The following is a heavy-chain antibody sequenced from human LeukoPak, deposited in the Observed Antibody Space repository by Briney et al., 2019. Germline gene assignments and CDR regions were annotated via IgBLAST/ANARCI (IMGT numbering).Heavy chain of an antibody. CDR2: INSDGSTT. CDR3: ARAGNYYFEY. Sequence: GGSLRLSCAASGFTFRTHWMHWVRQTPGQGLVWVSRINSDGSTTNYADSVKGRFTVSRDNAQNTLYLQMSSLRAEDTAVYYCARAGNYYFEYWGQGALVTVSS. CDR1: GFTFRTHW. V-gene: IGHV3-74*01. D-gene: IGHD3-10*01. J-gene: IGHJ4*02.